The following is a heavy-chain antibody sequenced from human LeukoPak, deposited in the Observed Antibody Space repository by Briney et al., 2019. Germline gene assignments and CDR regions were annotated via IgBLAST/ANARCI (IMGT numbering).Heavy chain of an antibody. CDR2: INPSGGST. CDR3: ARDLRAAAAP. CDR1: GYTFTSYY. V-gene: IGHV1-46*01. Sequence: ASVKVSCKASGYTFTSYYMHWVRQAHGQGLEWMGIINPSGGSTSYAQKFQGRVTMTRDTSTSTVYMELSSLRSVDTAVYYCARDLRAAAAPWGQGTLVTVSS. J-gene: IGHJ5*02. D-gene: IGHD6-13*01.